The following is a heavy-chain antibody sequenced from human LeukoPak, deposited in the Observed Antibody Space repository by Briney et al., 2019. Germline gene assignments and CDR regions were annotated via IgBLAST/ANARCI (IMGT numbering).Heavy chain of an antibody. V-gene: IGHV1-69*06. D-gene: IGHD3-22*01. J-gene: IGHJ3*02. Sequence: ASVKVSCKASGGTFSSYAISWVRQAPGQGLEWMGGIIPIFGTANYAQKFQGRVTITADKSTSTAYMELSSLRSEDTAVYYCALGLSSGSATHAFDIWGQGTMVTVSS. CDR3: ALGLSSGSATHAFDI. CDR2: IIPIFGTA. CDR1: GGTFSSYA.